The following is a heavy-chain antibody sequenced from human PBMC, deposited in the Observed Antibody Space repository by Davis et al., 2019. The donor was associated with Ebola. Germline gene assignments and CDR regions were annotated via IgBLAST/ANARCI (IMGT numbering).Heavy chain of an antibody. Sequence: PGGSLRLSCAVSGFTVSDNYMAWVRQAPGKGLEWVSVLYRGGRTSYADSVKGRFTISRDNSKNTLYLQMNSLKTEDSAVYYCARVRYSANPYFDPWGQGTLVTVSS. CDR3: ARVRYSANPYFDP. CDR2: LYRGGRT. CDR1: GFTVSDNY. V-gene: IGHV3-53*01. D-gene: IGHD4/OR15-4a*01. J-gene: IGHJ4*02.